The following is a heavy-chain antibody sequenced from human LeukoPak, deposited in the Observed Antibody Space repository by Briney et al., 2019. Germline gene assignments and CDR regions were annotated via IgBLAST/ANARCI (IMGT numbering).Heavy chain of an antibody. CDR1: GFTFSSYS. Sequence: PGGSLRLSCAASGFTFSSYSMNWVRQAPGKGLEWVSCISSSSSYIYYADSVKGRFSISRDNAKNSLYLQMNSLRAEDTAVYYCAREVEYRGVIPPGYYYGMDVWGQGTTVTVSS. CDR2: ISSSSSYI. J-gene: IGHJ6*02. V-gene: IGHV3-21*01. D-gene: IGHD3-10*01. CDR3: AREVEYRGVIPPGYYYGMDV.